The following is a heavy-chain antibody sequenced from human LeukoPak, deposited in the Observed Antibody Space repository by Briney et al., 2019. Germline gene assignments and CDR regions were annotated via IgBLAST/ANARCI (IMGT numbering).Heavy chain of an antibody. J-gene: IGHJ6*02. CDR1: GFTFSSYA. Sequence: GGSLRLSCAASGFTFSSYAMSSVRQAPGKRLEWVSAISGSGGSTYYADSVKGRFTISRDNSKNTLYLQMNSLRAEDTAVYYCAKDQRLLWFGELLYYGMDVWGQGTTVTVSS. D-gene: IGHD3-10*01. CDR3: AKDQRLLWFGELLYYGMDV. V-gene: IGHV3-23*01. CDR2: ISGSGGST.